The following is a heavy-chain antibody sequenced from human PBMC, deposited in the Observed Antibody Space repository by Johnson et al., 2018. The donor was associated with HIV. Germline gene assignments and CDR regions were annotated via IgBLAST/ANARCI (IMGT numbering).Heavy chain of an antibody. Sequence: VQLVESGGGVVQPGRSLRLSCAASGFTVSSSYMSWVRQAPGKGLEWVSLISWDGGSTYYADSVKGRFTISRDNSENPLDLQMNSLRAEDTAVYYCASISLGAFDIWGQGTLVTVSS. CDR1: GFTVSSSY. CDR3: ASISLGAFDI. CDR2: ISWDGGST. J-gene: IGHJ3*02. V-gene: IGHV3-66*02.